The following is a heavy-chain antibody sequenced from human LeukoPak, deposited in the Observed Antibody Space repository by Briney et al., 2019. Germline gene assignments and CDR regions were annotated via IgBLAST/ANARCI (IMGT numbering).Heavy chain of an antibody. V-gene: IGHV4-30-2*01. J-gene: IGHJ3*02. D-gene: IGHD3-10*01. CDR2: IYHSGST. CDR3: AGERITMVRGVMGSLGTRDAFDI. CDR1: GGSISSGGYY. Sequence: SETLSLTCTVSGGSISSGGYYRSWIRQPPGKGLEWIGYIYHSGSTYYNPSLKSRVTISVDRSKNQFSLKPSSVTAADTAVYYCAGERITMVRGVMGSLGTRDAFDIWGQGTMVTVSS.